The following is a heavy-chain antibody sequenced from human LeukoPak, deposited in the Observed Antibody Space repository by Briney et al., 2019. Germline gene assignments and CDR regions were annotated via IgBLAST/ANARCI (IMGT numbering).Heavy chain of an antibody. CDR2: LSSSSSYI. Sequence: PGGSLRLSCAASGFTFSSYSMNWVRQAPGKGLEWVSSLSSSSSYIYYADSVKGRFTISRDNAKNSVYLQMNSLRAEDTAVYYCARTGGSSGYYDAFDIWGQGTMVTVSS. CDR3: ARTGGSSGYYDAFDI. D-gene: IGHD3-22*01. V-gene: IGHV3-21*01. J-gene: IGHJ3*02. CDR1: GFTFSSYS.